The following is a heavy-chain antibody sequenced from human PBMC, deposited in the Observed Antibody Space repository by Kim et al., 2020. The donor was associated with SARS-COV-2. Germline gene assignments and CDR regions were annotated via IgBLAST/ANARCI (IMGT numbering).Heavy chain of an antibody. Sequence: ASVKVSCKTSGYAFTDYYIHWVRQAPGQGLEWMGRINPKSGGTNYTLKFQGRVTMTKDTSINTAYMELSSLKSDDTAVYYCASWKCLAPFDYLGQGTLVT. CDR3: ASWKCLAPFDY. CDR2: INPKSGGT. CDR1: GYAFTDYY. D-gene: IGHD1-1*01. V-gene: IGHV1-2*06. J-gene: IGHJ4*02.